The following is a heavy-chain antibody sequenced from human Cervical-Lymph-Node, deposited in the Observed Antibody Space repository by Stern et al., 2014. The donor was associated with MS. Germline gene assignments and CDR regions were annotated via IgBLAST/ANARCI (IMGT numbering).Heavy chain of an antibody. Sequence: QLQLQESGPGLVKPSQTLSLTCTVSGASISSGGTYWTWIRQNPGQGLEWIGHIYYSGSTYYNPSLKSRVMISIDTSTSQFSLKVNSVTAADTAVYYCARGSGDWAHSWFDPWGQGTLVTVSS. CDR2: IYYSGST. CDR3: ARGSGDWAHSWFDP. J-gene: IGHJ5*02. V-gene: IGHV4-31*03. CDR1: GASISSGGTY. D-gene: IGHD2-21*02.